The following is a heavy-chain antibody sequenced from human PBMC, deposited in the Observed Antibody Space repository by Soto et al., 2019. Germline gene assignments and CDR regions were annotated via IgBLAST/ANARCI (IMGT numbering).Heavy chain of an antibody. J-gene: IGHJ4*02. V-gene: IGHV3-23*01. CDR1: GFTFSSYA. CDR3: AKDRNFAFDY. CDR2: ISGSGGST. Sequence: PGGSVRLSCAASGFTFSSYAMSWVRQAPGKGLEWVSAISGSGGSTYYAESVKGRFTISRDNSKNTLYLQMNSLRAEDTAVYYCAKDRNFAFDYWGQGTLVTVSS. D-gene: IGHD1-7*01.